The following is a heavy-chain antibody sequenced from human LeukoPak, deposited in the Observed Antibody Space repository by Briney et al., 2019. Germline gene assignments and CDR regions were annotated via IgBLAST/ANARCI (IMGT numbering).Heavy chain of an antibody. CDR2: INHSGST. Sequence: SETLSLTCAVYGGSFSGYYWSWIRQPPGKGLEWIGEINHSGSTNYNPSLKSRVTISVDTSKNQFSLKLSSVTAADTAVYYCASRPLTYAYDSSGYYNYWGQGTLVTVSS. CDR3: ASRPLTYAYDSSGYYNY. V-gene: IGHV4-34*01. CDR1: GGSFSGYY. D-gene: IGHD3-22*01. J-gene: IGHJ4*02.